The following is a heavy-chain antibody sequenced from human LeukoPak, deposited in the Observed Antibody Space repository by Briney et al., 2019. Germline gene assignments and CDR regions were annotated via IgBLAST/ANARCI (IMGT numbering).Heavy chain of an antibody. CDR2: IYYSGST. CDR3: ARGPTYYDILTGYPPTWYFDL. J-gene: IGHJ2*01. V-gene: IGHV4-39*07. Sequence: PSKTLSLTCTVSGGSISSSSYYWGWIRQPPGKGLEWIGSIYYSGSTYYNPSLKSRVTISVDRSKNQFSLKLSSVTAADTAVYYCARGPTYYDILTGYPPTWYFDLWGRGTLVTVSS. CDR1: GGSISSSSYY. D-gene: IGHD3-9*01.